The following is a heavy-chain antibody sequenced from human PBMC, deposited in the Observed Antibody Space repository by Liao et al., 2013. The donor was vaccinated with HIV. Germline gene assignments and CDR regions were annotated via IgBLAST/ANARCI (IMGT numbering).Heavy chain of an antibody. D-gene: IGHD6-19*01. V-gene: IGHV4-59*03. J-gene: IGHJ4*02. CDR1: GGSISGSY. CDR2: IYHTGRS. Sequence: QVQLQESGPGLVKPSETLSLTCTVSGGSISGSYWSWVRQPPGRGLEWIGYIYHTGRSKYNPSLKSRLTMSVDSSKNQLSLNVTAVTAADTAVYYCANLADDSWGQGTLVTVSS. CDR3: ANLADDS.